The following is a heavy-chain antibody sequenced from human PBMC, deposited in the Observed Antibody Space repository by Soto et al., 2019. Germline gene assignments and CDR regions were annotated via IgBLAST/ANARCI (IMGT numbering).Heavy chain of an antibody. CDR3: VGGGGDSFDC. CDR2: MSGNAGWI. D-gene: IGHD3-16*01. Sequence: EVQLLESGGDLIQPGGSLRLSCAASGFRFDTDAMGWVRQAPGKGLEWVSSMSGNAGWIFYGDPVKGRFTISRDNSKNTFYLQMNSLRVEDTAVYYCVGGGGDSFDCWGQGTLVTVSS. CDR1: GFRFDTDA. V-gene: IGHV3-23*01. J-gene: IGHJ4*02.